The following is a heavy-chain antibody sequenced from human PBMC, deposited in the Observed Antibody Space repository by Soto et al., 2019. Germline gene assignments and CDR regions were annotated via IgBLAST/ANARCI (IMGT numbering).Heavy chain of an antibody. CDR2: ISSSSSYI. V-gene: IGHV3-21*01. D-gene: IGHD3-22*01. Sequence: EVQLVESGGGLVKPGGSLRLSCAASGFTFSSYSMNWVRQAPGKGLEWVSSISSSSSYIYYADSVKGRFTISRDNAKNSLYLQMNSLRAEDTAVYYCARDTPYYYDSSGKQRANYFDYWGQGTLVTVSS. J-gene: IGHJ4*02. CDR3: ARDTPYYYDSSGKQRANYFDY. CDR1: GFTFSSYS.